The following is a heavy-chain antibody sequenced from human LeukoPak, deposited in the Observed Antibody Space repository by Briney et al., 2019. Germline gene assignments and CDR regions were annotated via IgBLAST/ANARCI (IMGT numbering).Heavy chain of an antibody. V-gene: IGHV4-34*01. CDR1: SESFSGYF. Sequence: SETLSLTCAIYSESFSGYFWSWIRQPPGKGLEWIGEINYSGSTNYNPSLKSRVTISVDTSKNQFSLKLSSVTAADTAVYYCARLKYTSGWGGKYYYYMDVWGKGTTVTISS. CDR3: ARLKYTSGWGGKYYYYMDV. CDR2: INYSGST. J-gene: IGHJ6*03. D-gene: IGHD6-19*01.